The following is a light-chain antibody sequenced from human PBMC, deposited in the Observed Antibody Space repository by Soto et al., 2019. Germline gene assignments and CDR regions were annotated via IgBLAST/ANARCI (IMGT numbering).Light chain of an antibody. Sequence: DIQMTQSPSSLSASVGDRVTITCRASQDSSNFLVWFQQKPWKVPKLLIYGASTLQSGVPSRFSGSGSGTDFTLTISSLQPEDVATYFCQKYKSAPFTFGPGTTVHIK. J-gene: IGKJ3*01. CDR2: GAS. CDR1: QDSSNF. V-gene: IGKV1-27*01. CDR3: QKYKSAPFT.